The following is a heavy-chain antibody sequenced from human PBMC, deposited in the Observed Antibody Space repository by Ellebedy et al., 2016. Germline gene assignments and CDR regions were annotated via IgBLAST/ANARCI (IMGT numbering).Heavy chain of an antibody. Sequence: ASVKVSCKASGYTFTSYGISWVRQAPGQGLEWMGWISAYNGNTNYAQKLQGRVTMTRNTSISTAYMYLSSLRSEDTAVYYCARLGDGGSRLLNDYWGQGTLVTVSS. J-gene: IGHJ4*02. CDR2: ISAYNGNT. V-gene: IGHV1-18*01. CDR3: ARLGDGGSRLLNDY. CDR1: GYTFTSYG. D-gene: IGHD5-12*01.